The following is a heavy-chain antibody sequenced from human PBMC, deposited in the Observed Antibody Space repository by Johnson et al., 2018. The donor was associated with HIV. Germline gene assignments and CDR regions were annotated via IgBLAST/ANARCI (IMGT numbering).Heavy chain of an antibody. Sequence: VQLVESGGGLIQPGGSLRLSCAASGFTVSSNYMSWVRQAPGKGLEWVSVIYSGGSTIYYADSVKGRFTISRDNAKNSLYLQMNSLRAEDTALYYCAKASPGGAFDIWGQGTMVTVSS. CDR1: GFTVSSNY. D-gene: IGHD4-23*01. CDR2: IYSGGSTI. CDR3: AKASPGGAFDI. V-gene: IGHV3-53*01. J-gene: IGHJ3*02.